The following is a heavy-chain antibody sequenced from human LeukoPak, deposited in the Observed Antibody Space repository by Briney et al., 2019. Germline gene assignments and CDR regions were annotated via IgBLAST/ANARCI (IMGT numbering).Heavy chain of an antibody. Sequence: GASVKVSCKASGYTFTGYYMHWVRQAPGQGLEWMGWINPNSGGTNYAQKFQGRVTMTRDTSISTAYMELSRLRSDDTAVYYCARGKRYYYDSSGYPRVSCWFDPWGQGTLVTVSS. CDR2: INPNSGGT. CDR1: GYTFTGYY. V-gene: IGHV1-2*02. D-gene: IGHD3-22*01. J-gene: IGHJ5*02. CDR3: ARGKRYYYDSSGYPRVSCWFDP.